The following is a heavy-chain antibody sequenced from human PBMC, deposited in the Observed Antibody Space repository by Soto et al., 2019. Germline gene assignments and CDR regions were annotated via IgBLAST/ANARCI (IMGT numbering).Heavy chain of an antibody. CDR2: ITFRGVT. J-gene: IGHJ5*02. CDR1: GDSLSGYA. D-gene: IGHD3-9*01. CDR3: ARKLEASVRHVEWFSYKWFDP. Sequence: WETLSLTCDVHGDSLSGYAWSWIRQPPGKGLEWIGEITFRGVTNYHPSLKSRVSMSVDTSKNRISLNVSSVTAADTALYFCARKLEASVRHVEWFSYKWFDPWGPGTLVTVSS. V-gene: IGHV4-34*01.